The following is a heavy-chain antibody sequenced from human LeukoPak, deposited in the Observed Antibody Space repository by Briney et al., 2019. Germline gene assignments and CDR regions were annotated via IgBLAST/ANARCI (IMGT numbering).Heavy chain of an antibody. V-gene: IGHV3-66*01. D-gene: IGHD6-13*01. J-gene: IGHJ4*02. Sequence: TGGSLRLSCAASEFSVGSNYMTWVRQAPGKGLEWVSLIYSGGSTYYADSVKGRFTISRDNSKNTLYLQMNSLRAEDTAVYYCARDLMGIAYRGAFYYWGQGTLVTVSS. CDR3: ARDLMGIAYRGAFYY. CDR1: EFSVGSNY. CDR2: IYSGGST.